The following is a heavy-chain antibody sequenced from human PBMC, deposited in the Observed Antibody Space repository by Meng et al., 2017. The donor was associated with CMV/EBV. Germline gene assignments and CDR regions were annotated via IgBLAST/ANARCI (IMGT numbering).Heavy chain of an antibody. CDR1: GYTFTGYY. V-gene: IGHV1-2*02. J-gene: IGHJ4*02. CDR2: INPNSGGT. Sequence: QLGQSCAVGKKPAAPVTVSCKASGYTFTGYYRHWVQQAPGQGLEWIGCINPNSGGTNYAQKFQGRVTMTRDTSISTAYMELSRLRSDDTAVYYCARLGSTDDYWGQGTLVTVSS. CDR3: ARLGSTDDY. D-gene: IGHD2-15*01.